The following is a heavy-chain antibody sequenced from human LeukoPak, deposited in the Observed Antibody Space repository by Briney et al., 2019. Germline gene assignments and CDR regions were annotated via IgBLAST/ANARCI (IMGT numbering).Heavy chain of an antibody. V-gene: IGHV3-30*18. D-gene: IGHD2-2*01. CDR3: AKDSSTSNYYYGLDV. CDR1: GFPFSSYG. CDR2: ISYDGASK. Sequence: QPGRSLKLSCAASGFPFSSYGVHWVRQAPGKGLEWVSYISYDGASKYYADSEKGRFTISRDNSENTLYLQMNSLRGDDTGVYFCAKDSSTSNYYYGLDVWGQGTTVTVSS. J-gene: IGHJ6*02.